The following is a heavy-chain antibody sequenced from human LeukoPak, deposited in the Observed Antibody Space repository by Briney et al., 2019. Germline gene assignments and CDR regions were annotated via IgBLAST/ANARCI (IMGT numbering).Heavy chain of an antibody. CDR1: GFTFSSYA. V-gene: IGHV3-23*01. J-gene: IGHJ4*02. Sequence: PGGSLRLSCAASGFTFSSYAMSWVRQAPGKGLEWVSAISGSGGSTYYADSVKGRFTISRDNSKNTMYLQMNSLRAEDTAVYYCAKDPARYSGSYSDYWGQGTLVTVSS. CDR3: AKDPARYSGSYSDY. D-gene: IGHD1-26*01. CDR2: ISGSGGST.